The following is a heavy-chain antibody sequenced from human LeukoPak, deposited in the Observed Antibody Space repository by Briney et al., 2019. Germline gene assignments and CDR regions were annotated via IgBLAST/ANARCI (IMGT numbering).Heavy chain of an antibody. CDR3: ARSAEPYCSSTSCTSYMDV. V-gene: IGHV3-20*04. J-gene: IGHJ6*03. Sequence: PGGSLRLSCAASGFTFDAYGMSWVRQAPGKGLEWVSGINWNGGSTGYADSVKGRFTISRDNAKNSLYLQMNSLRAEDTALYYCARSAEPYCSSTSCTSYMDVWGKGTTVTVSS. D-gene: IGHD2-2*01. CDR1: GFTFDAYG. CDR2: INWNGGST.